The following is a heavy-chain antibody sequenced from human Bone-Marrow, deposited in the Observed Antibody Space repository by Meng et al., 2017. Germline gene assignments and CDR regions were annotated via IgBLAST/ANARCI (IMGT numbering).Heavy chain of an antibody. Sequence: GESLKISCAASGFTFSSYDMHWVRQATGKGLEWVSAIGTAGDTYYPGSVKGRFTISRENAKNSLYLQMNSLRAEDTAVYYCARERRDGYSFDPWGQGTLVTVSS. CDR1: GFTFSSYD. CDR2: IGTAGDT. CDR3: ARERRDGYSFDP. V-gene: IGHV3-13*01. D-gene: IGHD5-24*01. J-gene: IGHJ5*02.